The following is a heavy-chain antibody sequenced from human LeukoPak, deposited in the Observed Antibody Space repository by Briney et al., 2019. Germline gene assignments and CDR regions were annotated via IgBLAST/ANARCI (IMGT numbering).Heavy chain of an antibody. Sequence: PGRSLRLSCAASGFTFSSYAMSWVRQAPGKGLEWVSSITGGGGSTYYADSVKGRFTISRDSSKNTLYLQMNILRAEDTAVYYCAEVPGYYFDYWGQGTLVTVSS. CDR3: AEVPGYYFDY. J-gene: IGHJ4*02. V-gene: IGHV3-23*01. CDR2: ITGGGGST. CDR1: GFTFSSYA. D-gene: IGHD1-14*01.